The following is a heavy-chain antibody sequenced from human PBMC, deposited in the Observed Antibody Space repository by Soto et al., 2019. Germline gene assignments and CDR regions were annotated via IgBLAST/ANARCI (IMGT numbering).Heavy chain of an antibody. D-gene: IGHD2-2*01. CDR3: VIPTRSVRGMGV. CDR1: GFTFSNFW. CDR2: IKGDGSVT. J-gene: IGHJ6*02. Sequence: GCLRLSCAASGFTFSNFWMSWARQAPGKGLEWVANIKGDGSVTQYVASVEGRFTISRDNAKYSLYLQMNSLRVEDTALYYCVIPTRSVRGMGVWGQGTTVTVSS. V-gene: IGHV3-7*03.